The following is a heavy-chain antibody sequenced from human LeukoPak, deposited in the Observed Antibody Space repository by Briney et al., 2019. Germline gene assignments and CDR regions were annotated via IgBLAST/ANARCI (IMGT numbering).Heavy chain of an antibody. CDR2: INPSGGST. Sequence: ASVKVSCKASGYTFTSYYMHWVRQAPGQGLEWMGLINPSGGSTSYAQKFQGRVTMTRDTSTSTVYMELSSLRSEDTAVYYCARDRRITMVRGVTSNNWFDPWGQGTLVTVSS. CDR3: ARDRRITMVRGVTSNNWFDP. D-gene: IGHD3-10*01. J-gene: IGHJ5*02. CDR1: GYTFTSYY. V-gene: IGHV1-46*01.